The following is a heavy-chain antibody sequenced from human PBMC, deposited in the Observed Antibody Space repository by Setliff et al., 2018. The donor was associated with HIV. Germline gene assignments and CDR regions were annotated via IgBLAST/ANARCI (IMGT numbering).Heavy chain of an antibody. Sequence: ASVKVSCKASGYAFASYGLNWVRQAPGQGLEWMGWINTHSGNPTYAQAFTGQFVFSLDTSVSTAYLQISSLRAEDTAVYYCARFYDSGASYSDDAFDIWGQGTMVTVSS. V-gene: IGHV7-4-1*02. CDR2: INTHSGNP. CDR1: GYAFASYG. D-gene: IGHD3-22*01. J-gene: IGHJ3*02. CDR3: ARFYDSGASYSDDAFDI.